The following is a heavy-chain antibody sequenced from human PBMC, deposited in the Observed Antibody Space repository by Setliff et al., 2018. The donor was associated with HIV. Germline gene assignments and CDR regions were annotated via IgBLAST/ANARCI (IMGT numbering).Heavy chain of an antibody. CDR2: ISWNSGSI. Sequence: PGGSLRLSCAASGFTFDDYAMHWVRQAPGKGLEWVSGISWNSGSIGYADSVKGRFTISRDNAKNSLYLQMNSLRAEDMALYYCAARCGRVTQCWGQGTLVTVSS. CDR3: AARCGRVTQC. J-gene: IGHJ4*02. V-gene: IGHV3-9*03. D-gene: IGHD4-4*01. CDR1: GFTFDDYA.